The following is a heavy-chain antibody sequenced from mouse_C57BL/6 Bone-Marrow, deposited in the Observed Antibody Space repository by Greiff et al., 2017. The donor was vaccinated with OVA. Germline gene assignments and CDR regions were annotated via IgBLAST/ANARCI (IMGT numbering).Heavy chain of an antibody. J-gene: IGHJ3*01. V-gene: IGHV5-9-1*02. CDR1: GFTFSSYA. CDR2: ISSGGDYI. D-gene: IGHD2-3*01. Sequence: EVKLVESGEGLVKPGGSLKLSCAASGFTFSSYAMSWVRQTPEKRLEWVAYISSGGDYISYADTVQGRFPISTHNATNTLYLQMSSLKSEDTAMYYGTRGGVYDGPSSWCAYWGQGTLVTGSA. CDR3: TRGGVYDGPSSWCAY.